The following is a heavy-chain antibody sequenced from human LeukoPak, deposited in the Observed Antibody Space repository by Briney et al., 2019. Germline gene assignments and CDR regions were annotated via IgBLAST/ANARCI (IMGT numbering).Heavy chain of an antibody. CDR3: AKGQDIVVVVADTSEGGYNWFDP. D-gene: IGHD2-15*01. V-gene: IGHV3-23*01. Sequence: RTGGSLRLSCAASGFTFSSYAMSWVRQAPGEGLEWVSAISGSGGSTYYADSVKGRFTISRDNSKNTLYLQMNSLRAEDTAVYYCAKGQDIVVVVADTSEGGYNWFDPWGQGTLVTVSS. J-gene: IGHJ5*02. CDR1: GFTFSSYA. CDR2: ISGSGGST.